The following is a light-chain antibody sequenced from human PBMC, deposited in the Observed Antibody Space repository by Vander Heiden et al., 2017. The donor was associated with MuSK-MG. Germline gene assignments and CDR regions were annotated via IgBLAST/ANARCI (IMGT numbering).Light chain of an antibody. CDR2: DAS. J-gene: IGKJ5*01. V-gene: IGKV1-5*01. CDR3: QHEYTFSIT. Sequence: DIQMTHYPSSLSASLGDRVSITCRASQNIRKWLAWYQQKPGKAPNLLIYDASTLESGVPSRFRGSGPGTEFTLTISSLQPDDFASYYCQHEYTFSITFGQGTRLELE. CDR1: QNIRKW.